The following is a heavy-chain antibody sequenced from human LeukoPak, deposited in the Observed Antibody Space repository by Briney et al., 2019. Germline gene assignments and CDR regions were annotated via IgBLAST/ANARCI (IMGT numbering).Heavy chain of an antibody. CDR3: ARSDTCSSTSCSPHFDY. CDR1: GYTFTSYA. D-gene: IGHD2-2*01. J-gene: IGHJ4*02. CDR2: INAGNGNT. Sequence: ASVKVSCKASGYTFTSYAMHWVRQAPGQRLEWMGWINAGNGNTKYSQKFQGRVTITRVTSASTAYMELSSLRSEDTAVYYCARSDTCSSTSCSPHFDYWGQGTLVTVSS. V-gene: IGHV1-3*01.